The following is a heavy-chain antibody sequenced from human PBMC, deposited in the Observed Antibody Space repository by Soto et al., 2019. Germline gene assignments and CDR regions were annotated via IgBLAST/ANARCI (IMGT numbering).Heavy chain of an antibody. J-gene: IGHJ5*02. V-gene: IGHV1-18*04. D-gene: IGHD4-17*01. CDR3: ARVPTPNVGDSDKNTWFDP. CDR1: GYTFTDYG. Sequence: QVQLVQSGAEVKEPGASVKVSCKASGYTFTDYGVNWVRQAPGQGLDWMGWISTYNGNTNYAHKVQDRVTMTIDTSTSTDYMELRSLTFDDTAVYYCARVPTPNVGDSDKNTWFDPWGQGTLVTVSS. CDR2: ISTYNGNT.